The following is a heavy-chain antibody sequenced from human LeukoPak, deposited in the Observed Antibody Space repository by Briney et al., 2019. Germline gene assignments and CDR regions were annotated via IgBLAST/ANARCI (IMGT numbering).Heavy chain of an antibody. D-gene: IGHD5-12*01. Sequence: PGGSLRLSCAASGFTFSSYSMNWVRQAPGKGLEWVSSISSSSSYIYHADSVKGRFTISRDNAKNSLYLQMNSLRAEDTAVYYCARDSGYVIYYFDYWGQGTLVTVSS. CDR1: GFTFSSYS. J-gene: IGHJ4*02. V-gene: IGHV3-21*01. CDR2: ISSSSSYI. CDR3: ARDSGYVIYYFDY.